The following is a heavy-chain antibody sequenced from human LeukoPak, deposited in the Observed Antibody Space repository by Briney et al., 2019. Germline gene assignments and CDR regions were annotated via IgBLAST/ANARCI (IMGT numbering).Heavy chain of an antibody. V-gene: IGHV4-39*01. CDR1: GGSISSSNNY. Sequence: SETLSLTCTVSGGSISSSNNYWGWIRQPPGKGLEWIGSSGSTYYNPSLKSRVTISVDTSKNQFSLKLSSVTAADTAVYYCARGGDGAPYYPDYWGQGTLVTISS. CDR3: ARGGDGAPYYPDY. CDR2: SGST. J-gene: IGHJ4*02. D-gene: IGHD4/OR15-4a*01.